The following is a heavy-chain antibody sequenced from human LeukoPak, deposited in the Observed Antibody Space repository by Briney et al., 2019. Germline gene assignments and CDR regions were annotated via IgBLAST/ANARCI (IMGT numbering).Heavy chain of an antibody. D-gene: IGHD3-22*01. Sequence: GGSLRLSCAASGFTFSSYGMHWVRQAPGKGLEWVAFIRYDGSNKYYAYSVNGRFTISRDNSKNTLYLQMNSLRAEDTAVYYCAKDKSSGYWDYWGQGTLVTVSS. V-gene: IGHV3-30*02. J-gene: IGHJ4*02. CDR3: AKDKSSGYWDY. CDR2: IRYDGSNK. CDR1: GFTFSSYG.